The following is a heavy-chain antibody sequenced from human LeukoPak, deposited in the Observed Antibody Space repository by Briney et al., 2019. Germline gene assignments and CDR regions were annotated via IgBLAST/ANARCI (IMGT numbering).Heavy chain of an antibody. V-gene: IGHV3-30*04. J-gene: IGHJ4*02. Sequence: GRSLRLSCAGSGFTFSSYAMHWVRQAPGKGLEWVAVISYDGSNKYYADSVKGRFTISRDNSKNTLYLQMNSLRAEDTAVYYCARDLVGDGALALDYWGQGTLVTVSS. CDR1: GFTFSSYA. CDR3: ARDLVGDGALALDY. CDR2: ISYDGSNK. D-gene: IGHD4-17*01.